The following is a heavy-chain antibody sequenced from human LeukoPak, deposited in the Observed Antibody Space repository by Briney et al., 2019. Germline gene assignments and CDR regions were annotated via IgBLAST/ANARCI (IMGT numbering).Heavy chain of an antibody. CDR3: ARDRDYYDSSGYHY. V-gene: IGHV3-53*01. Sequence: GGSLRLSCAASEFTVSSNYMSWVRQAPGKGLEWVSTIYSGGDTYYADSVKGRFTISRDNSRNTLYLQMNSLRAEDTAVYYCARDRDYYDSSGYHYWGQGTLVTVSS. D-gene: IGHD3-22*01. J-gene: IGHJ4*02. CDR2: IYSGGDT. CDR1: EFTVSSNY.